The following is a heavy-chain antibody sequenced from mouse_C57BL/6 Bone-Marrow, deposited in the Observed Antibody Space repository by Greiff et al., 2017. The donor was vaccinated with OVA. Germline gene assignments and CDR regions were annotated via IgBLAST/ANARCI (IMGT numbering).Heavy chain of an antibody. Sequence: EVKLMESGGGLVKPGGSLKLSCAASGFTFSSYTMSWVRQTPEKRLEWVATISGGGGNTYYPDSVKGRFTISRDNAKNTLYLQMSSLRSEDTALYYCARRDYYGSSPWYFDVWGTGTTVTVSS. J-gene: IGHJ1*03. CDR2: ISGGGGNT. CDR3: ARRDYYGSSPWYFDV. D-gene: IGHD1-1*01. V-gene: IGHV5-9*01. CDR1: GFTFSSYT.